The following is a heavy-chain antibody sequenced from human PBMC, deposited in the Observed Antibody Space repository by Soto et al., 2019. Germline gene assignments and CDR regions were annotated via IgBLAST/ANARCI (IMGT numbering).Heavy chain of an antibody. CDR1: SASIISEQR. V-gene: IGHV4-4*02. D-gene: IGHD6-19*01. J-gene: IGHJ4*02. CDR2: IHHSGST. Sequence: QMQLQESGPGLGKPSETLSLTCAVSSASIISEQRWSWVRQPPGKGLEWIGEIHHSGSTNNNPSLRSRVTMSEDKSKNQFSLNLNSVTAAETAVYYCARSFGWYAIDQWGQGTLVIVSS. CDR3: ARSFGWYAIDQ.